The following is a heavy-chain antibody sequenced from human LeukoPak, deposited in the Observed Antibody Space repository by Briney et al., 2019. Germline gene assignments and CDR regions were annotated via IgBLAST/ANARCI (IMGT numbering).Heavy chain of an antibody. CDR3: TRHPNYDSSC. V-gene: IGHV3-73*01. CDR1: GFTFSGSA. Sequence: GGSLRLSCAASGFTFSGSALHWVRQASGKGLEWVGRIRSTANGYATAYAASVKGMFTISRDDSKNTAYLQMDSLKTEDTAVYYCTRHPNYDSSCWGQGTLVTVSS. D-gene: IGHD3-22*01. J-gene: IGHJ4*02. CDR2: IRSTANGYAT.